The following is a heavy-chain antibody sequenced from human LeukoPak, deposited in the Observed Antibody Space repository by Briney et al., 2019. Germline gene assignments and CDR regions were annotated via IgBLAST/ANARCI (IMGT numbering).Heavy chain of an antibody. V-gene: IGHV4-31*03. Sequence: SETLSLTCTVSGGSISSGGYYWSWIRQHPGKGLEWIGYIYYSGSAYYNPSLKSRLTISIDTSKNQFSLRLSSVAAADAAVYYCARGGLRFFDYWGQGTLVTVSS. D-gene: IGHD4-17*01. J-gene: IGHJ4*02. CDR3: ARGGLRFFDY. CDR2: IYYSGSA. CDR1: GGSISSGGYY.